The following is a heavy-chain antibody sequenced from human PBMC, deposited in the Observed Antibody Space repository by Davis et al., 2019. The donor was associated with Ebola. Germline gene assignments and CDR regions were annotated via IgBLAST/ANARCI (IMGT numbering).Heavy chain of an antibody. CDR2: ISAYNGNT. CDR1: GCTFTSYG. CDR3: ARVQTIYYYYGMDV. J-gene: IGHJ6*02. D-gene: IGHD3-9*01. Sequence: ASVKVSCKASGCTFTSYGISWVRQAPGQGLEWMGWISAYNGNTNYAQKLQGRVTITADKSTSTAYMELSSLRSEDTAVYYCARVQTIYYYYGMDVWGQGTTVTVSS. V-gene: IGHV1-18*01.